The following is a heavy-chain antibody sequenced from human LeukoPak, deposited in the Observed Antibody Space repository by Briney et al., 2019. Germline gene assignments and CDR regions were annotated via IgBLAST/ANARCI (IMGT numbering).Heavy chain of an antibody. CDR2: ISSGASTM. D-gene: IGHD6-19*01. Sequence: GGSLRLSCAASGFMFRSFEMYWVRQAPGKGLEWVAYISSGASTMYYADSVKGRFTISRDDAKNSLFLQMNSLRAEDTAIYYCALSAVASDFDYWGQGTLVTVSS. V-gene: IGHV3-48*03. CDR3: ALSAVASDFDY. J-gene: IGHJ4*02. CDR1: GFMFRSFE.